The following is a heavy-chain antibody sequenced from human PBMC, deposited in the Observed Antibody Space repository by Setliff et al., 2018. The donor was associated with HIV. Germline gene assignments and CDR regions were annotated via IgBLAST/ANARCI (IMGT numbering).Heavy chain of an antibody. J-gene: IGHJ4*02. V-gene: IGHV4-34*01. CDR3: AGLTGTDFDY. Sequence: SETLSLTCAAYGGSFSGYYWSWIRQPPGKGLEWIGEINHYGSTNYNPSLKSRVTISVDTSKNQFSLKLSSVTAADTAVYYCAGLTGTDFDYWGQGTLVTVSS. CDR1: GGSFSGYY. CDR2: INHYGST. D-gene: IGHD1-20*01.